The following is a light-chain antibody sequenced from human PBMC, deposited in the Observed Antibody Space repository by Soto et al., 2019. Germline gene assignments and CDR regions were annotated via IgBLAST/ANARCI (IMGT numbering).Light chain of an antibody. J-gene: IGLJ3*02. Sequence: QSALTQPASVSGSPGQSITISCTGTSRDVGSYNYVSWYQQHPGKAPKLLIYEVSNRPSGVSSRFSGSKSGNTASLTISGLQAEDEADYYCTSYTTSSTWVFGGGTKLTVL. CDR1: SRDVGSYNY. CDR2: EVS. CDR3: TSYTTSSTWV. V-gene: IGLV2-14*01.